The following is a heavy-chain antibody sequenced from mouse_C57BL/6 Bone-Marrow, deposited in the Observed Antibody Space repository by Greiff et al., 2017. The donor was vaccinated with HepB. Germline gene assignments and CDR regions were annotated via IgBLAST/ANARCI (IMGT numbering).Heavy chain of an antibody. Sequence: EVKLVESGPELVKPGASVKISCKASGYSFTGYYMHWVKQSSEKSLEWIGEINPSTGGTSYNQKFKGKATLTVDKSSSTAYMQLKSLTSEDSAVYYCATGDYWGQGTTLTVSS. V-gene: IGHV1-43*01. CDR1: GYSFTGYY. J-gene: IGHJ2*01. CDR3: ATGDY. CDR2: INPSTGGT.